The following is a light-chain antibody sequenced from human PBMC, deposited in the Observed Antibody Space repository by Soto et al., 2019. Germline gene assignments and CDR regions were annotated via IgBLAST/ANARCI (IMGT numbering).Light chain of an antibody. CDR1: QSVSSSY. V-gene: IGKV3-20*01. Sequence: EIVLTQSPGTLSLSPGDTATLSCRASQSVSSSYLAWYQQKPGQAPRLLIYVASIRATGIPDRFSGSGSGTDYTLTINRLEPEDFAVYYCQQYGSSPRTFGQGTKVDNK. CDR2: VAS. CDR3: QQYGSSPRT. J-gene: IGKJ1*01.